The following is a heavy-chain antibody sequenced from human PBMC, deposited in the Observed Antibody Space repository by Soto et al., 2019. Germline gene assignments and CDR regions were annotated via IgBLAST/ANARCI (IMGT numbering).Heavy chain of an antibody. Sequence: RGSLRLSCSASVFTFSSYVMSWFRQAPGKGLEWVSAISGSGGSTYYADSLKGRFTISRDNSKNTLYPQMNSLRVEDTAVYYCAKDLSKWLLLPFDYWGQGTLVTVSS. CDR3: AKDLSKWLLLPFDY. CDR2: ISGSGGST. J-gene: IGHJ4*02. V-gene: IGHV3-23*01. D-gene: IGHD3-22*01. CDR1: VFTFSSYV.